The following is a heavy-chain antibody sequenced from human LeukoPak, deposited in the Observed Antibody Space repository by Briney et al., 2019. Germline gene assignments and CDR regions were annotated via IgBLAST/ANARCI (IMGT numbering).Heavy chain of an antibody. V-gene: IGHV3-21*01. J-gene: IGHJ6*03. CDR1: GFTLSTYT. CDR3: ARDRLLEDRDYNSYYYMDV. CDR2: ISSSSNYI. Sequence: GGSLRLSCAVSGFTLSTYTMNWVRQAPGKGLEWVSSISSSSNYIYYADSVRGRFTISRDNAKNSLSLQMNSLRAEDTAVYYCARDRLLEDRDYNSYYYMDVWGIGTTVTVSS. D-gene: IGHD1-1*01.